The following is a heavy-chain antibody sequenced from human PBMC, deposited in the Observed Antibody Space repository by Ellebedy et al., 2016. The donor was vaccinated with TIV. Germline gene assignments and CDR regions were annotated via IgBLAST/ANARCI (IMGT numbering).Heavy chain of an antibody. D-gene: IGHD3-16*01. V-gene: IGHV1-69*13. CDR1: GGTFNSNA. CDR2: IMGMFRTT. Sequence: SVKVSCKASGGTFNSNAINWVRQAPRQGLEWMGGIMGMFRTTHYAQKFPGRVTITADEFMSTAYMELSSLGSEDTAVYYCARMGGYHYVNWCDSWGQGTLVTVSS. J-gene: IGHJ5*01. CDR3: ARMGGYHYVNWCDS.